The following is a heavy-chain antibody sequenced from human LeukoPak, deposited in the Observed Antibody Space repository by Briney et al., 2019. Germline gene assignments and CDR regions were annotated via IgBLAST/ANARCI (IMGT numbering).Heavy chain of an antibody. J-gene: IGHJ4*02. D-gene: IGHD5-12*01. CDR1: GGSFSGYY. Sequence: SENLSRNCAVYGGSFSGYYWSWIRQPPGKGLEWIGEINHSGSTNYNPSLKSRVTISVDTSKNQFSLKLSSVTAADTAVYYCARARRVATGKGYYFDYWGQGTLVTVSS. V-gene: IGHV4-34*01. CDR2: INHSGST. CDR3: ARARRVATGKGYYFDY.